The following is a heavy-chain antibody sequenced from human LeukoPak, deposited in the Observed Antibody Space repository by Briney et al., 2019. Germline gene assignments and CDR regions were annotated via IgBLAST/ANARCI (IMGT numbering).Heavy chain of an antibody. CDR3: TSSKNFDY. CDR2: SNSDGSTT. V-gene: IGHV3-74*03. D-gene: IGHD2/OR15-2a*01. J-gene: IGHJ4*02. Sequence: GGSLRLSCAASGFTFSSYSMNWVRQVPGKGLVWVSRSNSDGSTTTYADSVKGRFTISRDNAKNTLYLQMNSLRAEDTAVYYCTSSKNFDYWGQGTPVTVSS. CDR1: GFTFSSYS.